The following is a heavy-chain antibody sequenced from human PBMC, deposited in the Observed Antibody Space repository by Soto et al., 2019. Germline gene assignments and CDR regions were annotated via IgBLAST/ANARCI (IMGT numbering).Heavy chain of an antibody. Sequence: PGGSLRLSCAASGFTFSSYWMSWVRQAPGKGLEWVANIKQDGSEKYYVDSVKGRFTISRDNAKNSLYLQMNSLRAEDTAVYYCARDHQPYQYDFWSGYYYYYMDVWGKGTTVTVSS. CDR1: GFTFSSYW. V-gene: IGHV3-7*01. J-gene: IGHJ6*03. CDR2: IKQDGSEK. CDR3: ARDHQPYQYDFWSGYYYYYMDV. D-gene: IGHD3-3*01.